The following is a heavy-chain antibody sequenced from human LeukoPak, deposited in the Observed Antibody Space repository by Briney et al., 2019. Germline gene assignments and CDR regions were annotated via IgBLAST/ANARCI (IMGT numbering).Heavy chain of an antibody. Sequence: GASVKVSCKASGYTFTGYYMHWVRQAPGQGLEWMGWINPNSGGTNYAQKFQGRVTMTRDTSISTAYMELSRLRSDDTAVYYCAKEVXXGGXCYSLYDYWGQGTLVTVXS. V-gene: IGHV1-2*02. CDR1: GYTFTGYY. CDR2: INPNSGGT. CDR3: AKEVXXGGXCYSLYDY. D-gene: IGHD2-15*01. J-gene: IGHJ4*02.